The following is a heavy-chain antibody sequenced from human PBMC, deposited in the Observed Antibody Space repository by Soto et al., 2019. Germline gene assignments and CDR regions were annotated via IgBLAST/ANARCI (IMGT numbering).Heavy chain of an antibody. Sequence: PGGSLRLSCAASGFTFSSYGMHWVRQAPGKGLEWVAVIWYDGSNKYYADSVKGRFTISRDNSKNTLYLQMNSLRAEDTAVYYCAMLGGWSGGSNDMDVWGQGTTVTVSS. J-gene: IGHJ6*02. D-gene: IGHD6-19*01. V-gene: IGHV3-33*01. CDR1: GFTFSSYG. CDR3: AMLGGWSGGSNDMDV. CDR2: IWYDGSNK.